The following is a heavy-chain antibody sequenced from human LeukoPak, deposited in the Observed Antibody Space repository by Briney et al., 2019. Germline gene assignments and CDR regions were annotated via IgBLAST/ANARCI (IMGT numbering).Heavy chain of an antibody. CDR1: GYTFTSYY. Sequence: GASVKVSCTASGYTFTSYYMHWVRQAPGQGLEWMGIINPSGGSTSYAQKFQGRVTMTRDMSTSTVYMELSSLRSEDTAVYYCARALGRTVFYRAAGNFDYWGQGTLVTVSS. J-gene: IGHJ4*02. CDR2: INPSGGST. D-gene: IGHD4-11*01. V-gene: IGHV1-46*01. CDR3: ARALGRTVFYRAAGNFDY.